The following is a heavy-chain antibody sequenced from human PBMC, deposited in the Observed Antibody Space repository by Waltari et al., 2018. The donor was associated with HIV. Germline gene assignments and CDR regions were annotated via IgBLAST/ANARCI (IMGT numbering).Heavy chain of an antibody. J-gene: IGHJ4*02. D-gene: IGHD5-12*01. V-gene: IGHV3-7*01. CDR1: GFTFSSYW. CDR2: IKQDGSEK. Sequence: EVQLVESGGGLVQPGGSLRLPCAAPGFTFSSYWMSGVRQAPGKGLECVANIKQDGSEKSYVDSVKGRFTISRDNAKNSLYLQMNNLRAEDTAVYYCARLRGGYDFDYWGQGTLVTVSS. CDR3: ARLRGGYDFDY.